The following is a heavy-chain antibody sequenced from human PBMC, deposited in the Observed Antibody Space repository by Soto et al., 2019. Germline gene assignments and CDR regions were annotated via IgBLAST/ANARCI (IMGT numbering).Heavy chain of an antibody. J-gene: IGHJ5*02. Sequence: SETLSLTCTVSGGSISSGDYYWSWIRQPPGKGLEWIGYIYYSGSTYYNPSLKSRVTISVDTSKNQFSLKLSSVTAADTAVYYCARDHYDSSGNWFDPWGQGTLVTVSS. CDR3: ARDHYDSSGNWFDP. CDR2: IYYSGST. V-gene: IGHV4-30-4*01. D-gene: IGHD3-22*01. CDR1: GGSISSGDYY.